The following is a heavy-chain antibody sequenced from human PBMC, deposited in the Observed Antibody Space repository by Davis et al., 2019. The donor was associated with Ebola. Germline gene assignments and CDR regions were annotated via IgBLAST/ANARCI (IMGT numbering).Heavy chain of an antibody. CDR2: IYDQST. CDR1: GFTVTSTH. CDR3: ATTQWLREFDN. J-gene: IGHJ4*02. D-gene: IGHD6-19*01. Sequence: GESLKIPCAASGFTVTSTHMSWVRQAPGKGLEWVSVIYDQSTAYAVSVRGRFIISRDKSNNTLYLEMNSLRVDDTAVYYCATTQWLREFDNWGQGTLVTVSS. V-gene: IGHV3-53*05.